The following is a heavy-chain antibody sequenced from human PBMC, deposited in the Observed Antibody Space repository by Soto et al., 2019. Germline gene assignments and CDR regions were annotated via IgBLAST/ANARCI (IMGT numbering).Heavy chain of an antibody. Sequence: SVKVSCKASGGTFSSYAISWVRQAPGQGLEWMGGIIPIFGTANYAQKFQGRVTITADESTSTAYMELSSLRSEDTAVYYCARDRARYCSSTSCYLNWFDPWGQGNLVTV. CDR3: ARDRARYCSSTSCYLNWFDP. CDR1: GGTFSSYA. D-gene: IGHD2-2*01. J-gene: IGHJ5*02. CDR2: IIPIFGTA. V-gene: IGHV1-69*13.